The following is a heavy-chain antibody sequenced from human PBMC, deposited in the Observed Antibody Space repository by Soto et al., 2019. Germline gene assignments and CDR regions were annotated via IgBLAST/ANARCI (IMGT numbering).Heavy chain of an antibody. J-gene: IGHJ5*02. CDR1: GYSFTSYW. CDR2: IYPGDSNT. CDR3: AKKAGLVSLYPPEFDP. Sequence: PGESLNLSCTDSGYSFTSYWIGWVRQMPGKGLEWMGIIYPGDSNTRYSPSFQGQVTISADKSISTAYLQWSSLKASDTAVYYCAKKAGLVSLYPPEFDPRGQGTLVTVSS. D-gene: IGHD2-8*01. V-gene: IGHV5-51*01.